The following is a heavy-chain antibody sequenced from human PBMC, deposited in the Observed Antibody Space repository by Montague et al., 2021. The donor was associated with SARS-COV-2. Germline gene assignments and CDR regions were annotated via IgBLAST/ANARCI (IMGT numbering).Heavy chain of an antibody. CDR2: IYYSGNP. CDR1: GGSISTYY. D-gene: IGHD2-15*01. V-gene: IGHV4-59*01. Sequence: ETLSLTCTVPGGSISTYYWSWIRQSPGKGLEWIGYIYYSGNPNYNPSLTSRLSMSVDTSKNQFSLELSSVTAADTAVFFCARGKGRSPDAFDIWGQGITVTVSS. J-gene: IGHJ3*02. CDR3: ARGKGRSPDAFDI.